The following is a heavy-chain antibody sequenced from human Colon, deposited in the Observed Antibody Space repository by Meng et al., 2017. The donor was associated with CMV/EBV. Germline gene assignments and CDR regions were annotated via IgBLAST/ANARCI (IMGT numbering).Heavy chain of an antibody. CDR1: GGSIRSYY. V-gene: IGHV4-59*01. CDR2: IFDSGST. CDR3: ARGNRATGGNFDY. Sequence: SETLSLTCTVSGGSIRSYYWSWIRQPPGKGLEWIGYIFDSGSTTYNPFLKSRVTISVDTSKNQFSLKLSSVTAADTAVYYCARGNRATGGNFDYWGQGTLVTVSS. D-gene: IGHD2-8*02. J-gene: IGHJ4*02.